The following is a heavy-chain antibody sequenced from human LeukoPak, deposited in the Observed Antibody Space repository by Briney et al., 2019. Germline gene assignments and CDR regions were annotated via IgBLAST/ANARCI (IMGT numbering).Heavy chain of an antibody. D-gene: IGHD1-1*01. V-gene: IGHV4-59*01. Sequence: SETLSLTCTVSGGSISSYYWSWIRQPPGKGLEWIGYIYYSRSTNYNPSLKSRVTISVDTSKNQFSLKLSSVTAADTAVYYCARSWNAFDAFDIWGQGTMVTVSS. J-gene: IGHJ3*02. CDR3: ARSWNAFDAFDI. CDR2: IYYSRST. CDR1: GGSISSYY.